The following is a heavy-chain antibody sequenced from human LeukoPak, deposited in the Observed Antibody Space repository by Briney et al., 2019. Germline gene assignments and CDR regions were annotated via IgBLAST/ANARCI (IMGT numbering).Heavy chain of an antibody. D-gene: IGHD3-22*01. J-gene: IGHJ4*02. Sequence: SETLSLTCTVSGGSISSYYWSWIRQPPGKGLEWIGYIYTSGSTNYNPSLKSRVTISVDTSKNQFSLKLSSVTAADTAVYYCARGLPHYYDSSGYYYLDYWGQGTLVTVSS. CDR1: GGSISSYY. V-gene: IGHV4-4*09. CDR3: ARGLPHYYDSSGYYYLDY. CDR2: IYTSGST.